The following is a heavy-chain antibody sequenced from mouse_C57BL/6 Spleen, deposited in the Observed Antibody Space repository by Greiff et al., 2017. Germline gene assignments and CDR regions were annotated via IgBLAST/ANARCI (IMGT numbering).Heavy chain of an antibody. CDR3: ARKGGYYYGSSDLDYAMDY. D-gene: IGHD1-1*01. J-gene: IGHJ4*01. CDR1: GYTFTDYY. V-gene: IGHV1-76*01. CDR2: IYPGSGNT. Sequence: VQLQQSGAELVRPGASVKLSCKASGYTFTDYYINWVKQRPGQGLEWIARIYPGSGNTYYNEKFKGKATLTAEKSSSAAYMQLSSLTSEDSAVYFCARKGGYYYGSSDLDYAMDYWGQGTSVTVSS.